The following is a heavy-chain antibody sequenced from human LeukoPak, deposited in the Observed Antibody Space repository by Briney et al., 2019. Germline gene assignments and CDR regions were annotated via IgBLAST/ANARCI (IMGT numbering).Heavy chain of an antibody. J-gene: IGHJ4*02. CDR1: GFTFSIYW. CDR3: ARAKSGWFPPDH. D-gene: IGHD6-19*01. V-gene: IGHV3-74*01. CDR2: ISSDGSNT. Sequence: PGGSLRLSCAASGFTFSIYWMHWVRQAPGKGLVWVSRISSDGSNTIYADSVKGRFTISRDNAKNTLYLQMNSLRAEDTGVYYCARAKSGWFPPDHWGQGTLVTFSS.